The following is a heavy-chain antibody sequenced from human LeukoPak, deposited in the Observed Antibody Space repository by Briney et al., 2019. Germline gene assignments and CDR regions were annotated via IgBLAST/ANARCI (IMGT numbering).Heavy chain of an antibody. CDR2: IYYSGSM. J-gene: IGHJ4*02. CDR3: ARNFGVALWPDY. V-gene: IGHV4-59*08. CDR1: GGSTSGYY. Sequence: PSETLSLTCTVSGGSTSGYYWSWIRQPPGKGLEWIGYIYYSGSMNYNPSLKSRVTISVDTSKNQFSLKLSSVTAADTAVYYCARNFGVALWPDYWGQGTLVTVSS. D-gene: IGHD3-3*01.